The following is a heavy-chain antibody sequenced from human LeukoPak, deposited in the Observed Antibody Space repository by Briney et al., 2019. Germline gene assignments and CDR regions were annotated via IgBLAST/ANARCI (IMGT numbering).Heavy chain of an antibody. Sequence: GGSLRLSCAASGFTFSSYAMSWVRQAPGKGLEGVSAISGSGGSTYYADSVKGRFTISRDNSKNTLYLQMNSLRAEDTAVYYCATTFGELLSPYFDYWGQGTLVTVSS. J-gene: IGHJ4*02. D-gene: IGHD3-10*02. CDR1: GFTFSSYA. CDR3: ATTFGELLSPYFDY. V-gene: IGHV3-23*01. CDR2: ISGSGGST.